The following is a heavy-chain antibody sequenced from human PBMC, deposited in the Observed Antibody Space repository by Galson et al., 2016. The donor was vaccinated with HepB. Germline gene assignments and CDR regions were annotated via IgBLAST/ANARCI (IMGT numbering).Heavy chain of an antibody. D-gene: IGHD5-12*01. Sequence: SLRLSCAASGSTFNTYAMSWVRQAPGKGPEWVSAITGNGGTTYYTDSVKGRFTISRDNSYNTLYLQMNSLRAEDTAVYYCARGRWIMDVWGQGTTVTVSS. J-gene: IGHJ6*02. CDR2: ITGNGGTT. CDR3: ARGRWIMDV. V-gene: IGHV3-23*01. CDR1: GSTFNTYA.